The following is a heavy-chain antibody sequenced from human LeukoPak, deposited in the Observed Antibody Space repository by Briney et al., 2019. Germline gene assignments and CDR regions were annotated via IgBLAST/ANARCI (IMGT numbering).Heavy chain of an antibody. V-gene: IGHV4-59*08. Sequence: PSETLSLTCTVSGGSISSYYWSWIRQPPGKGLEWIWYIYYSGSTNYNPSLKSRVTISVDTSKNQFSLKLSSVTAADTAVYYCARHGIAAFDYWGQGTLVTVSS. CDR3: ARHGIAAFDY. CDR1: GGSISSYY. CDR2: IYYSGST. D-gene: IGHD6-13*01. J-gene: IGHJ4*02.